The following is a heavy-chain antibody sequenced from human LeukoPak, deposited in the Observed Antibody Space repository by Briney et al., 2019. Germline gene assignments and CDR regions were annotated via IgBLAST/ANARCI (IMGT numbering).Heavy chain of an antibody. V-gene: IGHV3-7*01. CDR3: ARGYSYGYGDVFDY. CDR2: IKQDGSEK. Sequence: GGSLRLSCAASGFTFSNYWMSWVRQAPGKGLEWVANIKQDGSEKYYVDSVKGRFTISRDNAKNSLYLQMNSLRAEDTAVYYCARGYSYGYGDVFDYWGQGTLVTVSS. D-gene: IGHD5-18*01. J-gene: IGHJ4*02. CDR1: GFTFSNYW.